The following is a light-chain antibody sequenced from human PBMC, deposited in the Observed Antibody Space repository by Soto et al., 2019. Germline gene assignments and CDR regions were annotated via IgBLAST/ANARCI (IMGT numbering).Light chain of an antibody. V-gene: IGKV1-5*01. J-gene: IGKJ1*01. CDR1: QSIGNW. Sequence: DIQMTQSPSTLSASVGDRVTITCRASQSIGNWLAWYQQKPGKAPKLLIYHVSSLESGVPSRFSGSGSGTEFTLTISSLQPDDFATYYCQQYNSYSSTFGHGTKVDIK. CDR3: QQYNSYSST. CDR2: HVS.